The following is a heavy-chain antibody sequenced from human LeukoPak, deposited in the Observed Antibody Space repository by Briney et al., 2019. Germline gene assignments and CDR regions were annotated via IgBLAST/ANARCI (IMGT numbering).Heavy chain of an antibody. J-gene: IGHJ4*02. CDR2: IYYSGST. CDR1: GGSISSGGYY. D-gene: IGHD3-10*01. CDR3: ARVASGITMVRGWSGFDY. V-gene: IGHV4-31*03. Sequence: SETLSLTCTVSGGSISSGGYYWSWIRQHPGTGLEWIGYIYYSGSTYFNPSLKSRVTISEDTSKNQFSLRLNSVTAADTAVYYCARVASGITMVRGWSGFDYWGQGTLVTVSS.